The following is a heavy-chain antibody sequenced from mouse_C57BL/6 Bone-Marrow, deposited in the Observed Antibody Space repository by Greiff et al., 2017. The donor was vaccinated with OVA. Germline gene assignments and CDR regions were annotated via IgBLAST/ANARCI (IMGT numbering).Heavy chain of an antibody. CDR1: GFSLTSYG. Sequence: VKLVESGPGLAQPSPSLSITCTVSGFSLTSYGVHWVRQFPGKGLEWLGVIWSGGSTDYNAALISRLSISKDNSKSQVFFKMNSLQADDTAIYYCARNEENYYAMDYWGQGTSVTVSS. J-gene: IGHJ4*01. CDR3: ARNEENYYAMDY. V-gene: IGHV2-2*01. CDR2: IWSGGST.